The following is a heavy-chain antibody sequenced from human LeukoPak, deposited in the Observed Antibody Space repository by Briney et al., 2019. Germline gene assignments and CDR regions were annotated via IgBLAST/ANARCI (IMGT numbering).Heavy chain of an antibody. CDR2: IYSGGST. CDR3: ARTGGSSLYMDV. J-gene: IGHJ6*03. CDR1: GFTFSSYD. Sequence: GGSLRLSCAASGFTFSSYDMTWVRQAPGKGLEWVSLIYSGGSTYYADSVKGRFTISKDNSKNTLSLQMNSLRAEDTAVYYCARTGGSSLYMDVWGKGTTVTISS. V-gene: IGHV3-66*01. D-gene: IGHD3-16*01.